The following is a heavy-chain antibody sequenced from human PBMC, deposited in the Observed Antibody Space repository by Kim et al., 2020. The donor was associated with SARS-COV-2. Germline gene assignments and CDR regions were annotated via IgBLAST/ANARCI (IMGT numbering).Heavy chain of an antibody. Sequence: GGSLRLSCAASGFSVSKTYMTWVRQAPGRGLEWVSFIYSDDSTYHADSVKSRFSISRYNSKNTLYLQMYSLTAEDTAVYYCARGKRDYGSWSYTYLDYWGQGILVTVSS. CDR2: IYSDDST. D-gene: IGHD3-10*01. CDR3: ARGKRDYGSWSYTYLDY. V-gene: IGHV3-53*01. J-gene: IGHJ4*02. CDR1: GFSVSKTY.